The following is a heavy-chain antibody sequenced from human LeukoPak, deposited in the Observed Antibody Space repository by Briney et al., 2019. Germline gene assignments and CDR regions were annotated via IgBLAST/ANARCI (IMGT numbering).Heavy chain of an antibody. V-gene: IGHV1-8*02. CDR2: MNPNSGNT. CDR3: ATNILTGYYDFDY. D-gene: IGHD3-9*01. Sequence: ASVKVSCKASGYTFTSYYMHWVRQAPGQGLEWMGWMNPNSGNTGYAQKFQGRVTMTRNTSISTAYMELSSLRSEDTAVNYCATNILTGYYDFDYWGQGTLVTVSS. CDR1: GYTFTSYY. J-gene: IGHJ4*02.